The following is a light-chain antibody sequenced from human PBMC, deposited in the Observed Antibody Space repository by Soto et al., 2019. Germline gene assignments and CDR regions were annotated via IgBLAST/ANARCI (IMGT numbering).Light chain of an antibody. CDR1: SSNIGSNY. J-gene: IGLJ1*01. Sequence: SVLTQPPPASGTPRPRGTISFSGNSSNIGSNYVYWYQQLPGTAPKLLIYRNNQRPSGVPDRFSGSKSGTSASLAISGLRSEDEADYYCAAWDDSLSGLYVFGTGTKVTVL. CDR3: AAWDDSLSGLYV. V-gene: IGLV1-47*01. CDR2: RNN.